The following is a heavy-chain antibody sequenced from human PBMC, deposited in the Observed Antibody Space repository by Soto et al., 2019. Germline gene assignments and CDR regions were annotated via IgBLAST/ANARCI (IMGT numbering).Heavy chain of an antibody. CDR1: GGSISSSSYY. CDR2: IYYSGST. V-gene: IGHV4-39*01. D-gene: IGHD1-20*01. Sequence: PSETLSLTCTVSGGSISSSSYYWGWIRQPPGKGLEWIGSIYYSGSTYYNPSLTSRVTISVDTSKKQFSLKLSSVTAAATAVYYCASHVSNNWKTYYYYYGTDVWGQGTTVTVSS. CDR3: ASHVSNNWKTYYYYYGTDV. J-gene: IGHJ6*02.